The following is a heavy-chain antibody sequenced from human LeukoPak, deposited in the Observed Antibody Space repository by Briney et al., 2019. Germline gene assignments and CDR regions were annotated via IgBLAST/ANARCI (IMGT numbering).Heavy chain of an antibody. CDR3: SKHPSYCSSTSCFFDY. CDR2: IYYSQST. CDR1: GGSISSSSYY. V-gene: IGHV4-39*01. Sequence: SETLSLTCTVYGGSISSSSYYWGWIRQPPGKGLEGIGRIYYSQSTYYNPSLKSRVTRSVDPSKNQFSLELSSVTAADTAVYYCSKHPSYCSSTSCFFDYWGQGTLVTVSS. J-gene: IGHJ4*02. D-gene: IGHD2-2*01.